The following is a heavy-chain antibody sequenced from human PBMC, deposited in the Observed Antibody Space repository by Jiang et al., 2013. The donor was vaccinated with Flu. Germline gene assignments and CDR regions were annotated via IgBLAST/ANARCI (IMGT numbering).Heavy chain of an antibody. CDR3: ARSLYGDYVE. V-gene: IGHV5-51*03. Sequence: AEVKKPGESLKISCQGSGYSFSTFWIGWVRQRPGKGLELMGIIYPGDSDTKYSPSFQGQVTMSADKSINTAYLQWSSLKASDTAMYYCARSLYGDYVEWGQGTLVTVSS. D-gene: IGHD4-17*01. CDR2: IYPGDSDT. CDR1: GYSFSTFW. J-gene: IGHJ4*02.